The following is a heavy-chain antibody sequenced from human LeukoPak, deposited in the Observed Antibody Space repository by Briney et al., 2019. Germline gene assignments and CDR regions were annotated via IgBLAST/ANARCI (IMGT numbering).Heavy chain of an antibody. Sequence: ASVKVSCKASGYSFTSYYMHWVRQAPGQRLEWMGIIDPSGGSTSYAQKFQGRVTMTRDMSTSTDYMELSSLRSEDTAVYYCARDNSVEDTAWWFDPWGQGTLVTVSS. J-gene: IGHJ5*02. CDR2: IDPSGGST. CDR1: GYSFTSYY. V-gene: IGHV1-46*01. CDR3: ARDNSVEDTAWWFDP. D-gene: IGHD4-23*01.